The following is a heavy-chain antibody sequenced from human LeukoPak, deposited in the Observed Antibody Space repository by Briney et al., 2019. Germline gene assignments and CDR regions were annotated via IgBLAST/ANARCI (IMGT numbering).Heavy chain of an antibody. CDR2: INPSGGST. Sequence: ASVKVSCKASGYTFTSYYMHWVRQAPGQGLEWMGIINPSGGSTSYAQKFQGRVTMTRDTSTSTVYMELSSLRSEDTAVYYCGGSTSSKGSFDIWGQGAMVTVSS. CDR1: GYTFTSYY. CDR3: GGSTSSKGSFDI. J-gene: IGHJ3*02. V-gene: IGHV1-46*01. D-gene: IGHD2-2*01.